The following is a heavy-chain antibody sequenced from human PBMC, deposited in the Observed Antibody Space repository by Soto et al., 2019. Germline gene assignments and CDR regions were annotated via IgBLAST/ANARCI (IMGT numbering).Heavy chain of an antibody. D-gene: IGHD2-15*01. Sequence: QLQLQESGPGLVKPSETLSLTCTVSGGSISSSSYYWGWIRQPPGKGLEWIGSIYYSGSTYYNPSLKSRVSISVDPSKNQFSLKLSSVTAADTAVYYCARTYCSGGSCYHTTYYFDYWGQGTLVTVSS. J-gene: IGHJ4*02. CDR1: GGSISSSSYY. V-gene: IGHV4-39*01. CDR3: ARTYCSGGSCYHTTYYFDY. CDR2: IYYSGST.